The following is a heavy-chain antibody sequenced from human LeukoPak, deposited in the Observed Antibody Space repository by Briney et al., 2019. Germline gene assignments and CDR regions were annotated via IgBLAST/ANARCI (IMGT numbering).Heavy chain of an antibody. CDR2: IYWDDDK. CDR1: GFSLSTSGVG. V-gene: IGHV2-5*02. Sequence: SGPTLVNPTQTLTLTCTFSGFSLSTSGVGVGWIRQPPGKALEWLALIYWDDDKRYSPSLKSRLTITKDASKNQVVLTMTNMDPVDTATYYCAHSIEGGYSSGWYYFDYWGQGTLVTVSS. D-gene: IGHD6-19*01. CDR3: AHSIEGGYSSGWYYFDY. J-gene: IGHJ4*02.